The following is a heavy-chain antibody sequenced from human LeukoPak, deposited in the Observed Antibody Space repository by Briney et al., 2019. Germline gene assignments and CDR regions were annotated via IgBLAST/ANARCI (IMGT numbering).Heavy chain of an antibody. CDR1: GGSISSSSYY. V-gene: IGHV4-39*07. CDR2: IYYSGST. J-gene: IGHJ4*02. D-gene: IGHD3-16*02. CDR3: AREGDPAGYTSTKGGFDY. Sequence: SQTLSLTCTVSGGSISSSSYYWGWIRQPPGKGLEWIGSIYYSGSTYYNPSLKSRVTISVDTSKNQFSLKLSSVTAADTAVYSGAREGDPAGYTSTKGGFDYWGQEPRVTVPS.